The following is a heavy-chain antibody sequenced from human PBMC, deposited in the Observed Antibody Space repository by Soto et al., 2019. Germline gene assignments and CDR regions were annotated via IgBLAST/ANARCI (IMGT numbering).Heavy chain of an antibody. J-gene: IGHJ4*02. CDR3: ARGGGNFDQ. CDR1: GFSLRGYW. CDR2: IKQDGSDK. V-gene: IGHV3-7*04. Sequence: EVQLVESGGGLVQPGGSLRLTCAASGFSLRGYWMSWVRQAPGKGLEWVANIKQDGSDKYYVDSVKGRFTISRDNAKNSLFLQMDSLGAEDMAVYFCARGGGNFDQWGQGTLITVSS. D-gene: IGHD3-16*01.